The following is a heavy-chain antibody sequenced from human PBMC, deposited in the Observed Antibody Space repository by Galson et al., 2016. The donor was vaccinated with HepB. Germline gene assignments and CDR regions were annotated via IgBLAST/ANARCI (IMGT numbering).Heavy chain of an antibody. J-gene: IGHJ6*03. CDR1: GFIFDDYT. CDR3: VLGGPAMFTRPYTSYKDV. CDR2: ITWDGEKT. D-gene: IGHD2-2*02. Sequence: SLRLSCAASGFIFDDYTMHWVRQAPGKGLEWVSVITWDGEKTNYADSVKGRFTISRDNTKNSMYLQMNSLRSKDTAVYYCVLGGPAMFTRPYTSYKDVWGKGTTVTVSS. V-gene: IGHV3-43*01.